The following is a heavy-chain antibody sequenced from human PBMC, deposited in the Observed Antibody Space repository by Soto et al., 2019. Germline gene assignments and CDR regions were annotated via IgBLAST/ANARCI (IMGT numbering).Heavy chain of an antibody. D-gene: IGHD3-16*01. Sequence: SETLSLTGTVSGGSIISGCYYWSWIRQHPGKGLEWIGYIYYSGSTYYNPSLKSRVTISVDTSKNQFSLKLSSVTAADTAVYYCARAYTRYTSRYKWFDPWGQRTLVAVSS. V-gene: IGHV4-31*03. CDR2: IYYSGST. CDR1: GGSIISGCYY. CDR3: ARAYTRYTSRYKWFDP. J-gene: IGHJ5*02.